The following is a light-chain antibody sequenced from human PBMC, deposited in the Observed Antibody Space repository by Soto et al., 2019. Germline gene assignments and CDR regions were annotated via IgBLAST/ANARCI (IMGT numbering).Light chain of an antibody. CDR2: WAS. Sequence: DIVMTQSPDFLAVSLGERATINCRSSQGVFDSSDNKNYLAWYQQKPGQPTKLLIYWASTRESGVTDRFSGSGSGTGFTLTISSLQTEDVAVYYCQQYFTTPITFGQGTDWRI. CDR1: QGVFDSSDNKNY. J-gene: IGKJ5*01. CDR3: QQYFTTPIT. V-gene: IGKV4-1*01.